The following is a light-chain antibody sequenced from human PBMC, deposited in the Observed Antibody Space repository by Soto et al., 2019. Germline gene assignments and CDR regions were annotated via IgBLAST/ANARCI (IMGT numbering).Light chain of an antibody. J-gene: IGKJ5*01. CDR1: QSVSSSY. CDR3: QQYGSSLIT. Sequence: IVLTQSPGTLSLSPGERATLSCRVSQSVSSSYLAWYQQKPGQAPRLLIYGASSRATGIPDRFSGSGSGTDFTLTISRLEPEDFAVYYCQQYGSSLITFGQGTRLEI. V-gene: IGKV3-20*01. CDR2: GAS.